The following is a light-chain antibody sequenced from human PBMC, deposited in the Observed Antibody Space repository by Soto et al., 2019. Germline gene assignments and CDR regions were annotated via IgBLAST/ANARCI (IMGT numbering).Light chain of an antibody. J-gene: IGLJ2*01. CDR2: GNI. CDR1: SSNIGADFD. CDR3: QSYDTSRNVYVV. Sequence: QSVLTQPPSVSGAPGQRVTISCTGSSSNIGADFDVHWYRQLPGTAPKLLIYGNINRPSGVPDRFSGSTSGTSASLTITGLQAEDEADYYCQSYDTSRNVYVVFGGGTKLTVL. V-gene: IGLV1-40*01.